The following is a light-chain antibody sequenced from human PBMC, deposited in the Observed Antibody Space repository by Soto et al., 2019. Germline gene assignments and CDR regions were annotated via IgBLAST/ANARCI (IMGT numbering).Light chain of an antibody. CDR3: QQRNSYPII. Sequence: GESVTITCRASQVISTSLAWYQVKPGKAPKLLIYAASTLQSGVPSRFSGSGSGTEVTLTISSLQPEDFATYYCQQRNSYPIIVGQGKRREIK. CDR2: AAS. V-gene: IGKV1-9*01. J-gene: IGKJ5*01. CDR1: QVISTS.